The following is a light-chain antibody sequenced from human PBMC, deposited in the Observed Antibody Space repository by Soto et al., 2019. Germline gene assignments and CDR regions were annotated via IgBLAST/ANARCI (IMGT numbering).Light chain of an antibody. Sequence: QSVLTQPASVSGSTGPSVTISCTGTSCDVGGYKYVSWYQQHSGKAPKLMIYDVSNRPSGVSNRFSGSKSGNTASLTISGLQAEDEADYYCSSYTSSSTLDVFGTGTKVTVL. CDR2: DVS. CDR3: SSYTSSSTLDV. CDR1: SCDVGGYKY. J-gene: IGLJ1*01. V-gene: IGLV2-14*01.